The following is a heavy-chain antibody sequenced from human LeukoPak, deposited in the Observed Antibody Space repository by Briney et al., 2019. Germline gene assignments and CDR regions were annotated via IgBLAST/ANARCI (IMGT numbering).Heavy chain of an antibody. CDR1: GFTFSSYW. J-gene: IGHJ6*02. Sequence: GGSLRLSCAASGFTFSSYWMSWVRQAPGKGLEWVANIKQDGSEKYYVDSVKGRFTISRDNAKNSLYLLMNSLRAEDTAVYYCARDSIAAAGNYYFYGMDVWGQGTTVTVSS. D-gene: IGHD6-13*01. CDR3: ARDSIAAAGNYYFYGMDV. V-gene: IGHV3-7*05. CDR2: IKQDGSEK.